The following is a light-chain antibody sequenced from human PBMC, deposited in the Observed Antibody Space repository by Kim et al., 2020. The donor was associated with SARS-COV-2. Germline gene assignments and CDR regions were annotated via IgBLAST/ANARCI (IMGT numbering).Light chain of an antibody. CDR1: QGLGSQ. CDR2: DAS. V-gene: IGKV3-11*01. CDR3: QQRRNWPVT. J-gene: IGKJ1*01. Sequence: EVVLTQSPATLSISPGERATLSCRASQGLGSQLAWYQQKPGQAPRLVIYDASNRATGIPARFSGSGSGTDFTLIISSLEPEDFAVYFCQQRRNWPVTFGQGTKVDIK.